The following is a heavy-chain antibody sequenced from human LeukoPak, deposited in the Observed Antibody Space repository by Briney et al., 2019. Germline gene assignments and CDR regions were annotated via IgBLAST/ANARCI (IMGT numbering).Heavy chain of an antibody. CDR2: ISSSGSTI. CDR3: AGHFYSNYPPDY. J-gene: IGHJ4*02. Sequence: GGSLRLSCAASGFTFSDYYMSWIRQAPGKGLEWVSYISSSGSTIYYADSVKGRFTISRDNAKNSLYLQMNSLRAEDTAVYYCAGHFYSNYPPDYWGQGTLVTVSS. CDR1: GFTFSDYY. D-gene: IGHD4-11*01. V-gene: IGHV3-11*04.